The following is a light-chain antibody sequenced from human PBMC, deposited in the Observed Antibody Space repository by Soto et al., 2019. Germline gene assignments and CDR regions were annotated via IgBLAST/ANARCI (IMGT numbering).Light chain of an antibody. CDR2: KVS. V-gene: IGKV2-30*01. CDR1: QSLLYSNGNTY. Sequence: DVVMTQSPLSLPVTLGQAASISCRSSQSLLYSNGNTYLSWFHQRPGQSPRRLIYKVSNRDSGVPDRFSGSGSVTDFTLKISRXEAEDVGIYYCMQGTHWPPTFGQGTKVDIK. CDR3: MQGTHWPPT. J-gene: IGKJ1*01.